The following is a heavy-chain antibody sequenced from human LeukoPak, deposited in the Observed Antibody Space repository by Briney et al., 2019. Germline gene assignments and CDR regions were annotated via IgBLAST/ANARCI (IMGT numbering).Heavy chain of an antibody. D-gene: IGHD5-18*01. V-gene: IGHV3-9*01. J-gene: IGHJ4*02. CDR1: GFTFDDYA. Sequence: PGGSLRLSCAASGFTFDDYAMHWVRQAPGKGLEWVSGISWNSGSIGYADSVKGRFTISRDNAKNSLYLQMNSLRAEDTALYYCAKSNLRGYGYDNFDYWGQGTLVTVSS. CDR2: ISWNSGSI. CDR3: AKSNLRGYGYDNFDY.